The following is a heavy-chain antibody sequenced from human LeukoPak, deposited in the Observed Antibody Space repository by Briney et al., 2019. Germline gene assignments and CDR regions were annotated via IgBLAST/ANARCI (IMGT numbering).Heavy chain of an antibody. CDR3: ARRVKYQLLSAFDY. CDR1: GGSFSGYY. Sequence: SETLSLTCAVYGGSFSGYYWSWIRQPPGKGLEWIGEINHSGSTNYNPSLKSRVTISVDTSKNQFSLKLSSVTAADTAVYYCARRVKYQLLSAFDYWGQGTLVTVSS. V-gene: IGHV4-34*01. D-gene: IGHD2-2*01. J-gene: IGHJ4*02. CDR2: INHSGST.